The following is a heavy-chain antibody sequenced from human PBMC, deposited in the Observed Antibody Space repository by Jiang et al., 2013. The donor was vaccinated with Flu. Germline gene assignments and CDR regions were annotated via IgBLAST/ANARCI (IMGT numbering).Heavy chain of an antibody. J-gene: IGHJ4*02. CDR3: ARGEVVVTAIVDY. Sequence: GVVQPGRSLRLSCAASGFTFSSYAMHWVRQAPGKGLEWVAVISYDGSNKYYADSVKGRFTISRDNSKNTLYLQMNSLRAEDTAVYYCARGEVVVTAIVDYWGQGTLVTVSS. CDR1: GFTFSSYA. CDR2: ISYDGSNK. D-gene: IGHD2-21*02. V-gene: IGHV3-30-3*01.